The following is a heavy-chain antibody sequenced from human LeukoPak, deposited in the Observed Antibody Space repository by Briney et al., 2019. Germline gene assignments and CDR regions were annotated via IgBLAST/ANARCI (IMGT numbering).Heavy chain of an antibody. D-gene: IGHD2-2*01. V-gene: IGHV1-2*02. CDR3: ARDRLPAAKSNWFDP. CDR1: GYTFTGYY. Sequence: ASVNVSCKASGYTFTGYYMHWVRQAPGQGLEWMGWINPNSGGTNYAQKFQGRVTMTRDTSISTAYMELRSLRSDDTAVYYCARDRLPAAKSNWFDPWGQGTLVTVSS. J-gene: IGHJ5*02. CDR2: INPNSGGT.